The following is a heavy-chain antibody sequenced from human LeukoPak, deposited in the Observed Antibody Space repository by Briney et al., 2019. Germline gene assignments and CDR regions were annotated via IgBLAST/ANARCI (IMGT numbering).Heavy chain of an antibody. CDR1: GYTLTELS. D-gene: IGHD3-22*01. CDR3: ATSSSYLRYYYYYMDV. Sequence: ASVKVSCKVSGYTLTELSMHWVRPAPGKGLEWMGGFDPEDGETIYAQKFQGRVTMTEDTSTDTAYMELSSLRSEDTAMYYCATSSSYLRYYYYYMDVWGKGTTVTVSS. J-gene: IGHJ6*03. V-gene: IGHV1-24*01. CDR2: FDPEDGET.